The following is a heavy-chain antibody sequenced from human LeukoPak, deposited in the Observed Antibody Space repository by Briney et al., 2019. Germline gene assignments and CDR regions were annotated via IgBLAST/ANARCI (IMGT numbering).Heavy chain of an antibody. CDR3: VKDQYYDSSGYYFDY. CDR2: IWYDGNNK. Sequence: GGSLRLSCAASGFTFSSYGMHWVRHAPGKGLEWSAGIWYDGNNKYYADSVKSRFTISRDNSKNTLYLQMNSLRAEDTAVYYCVKDQYYDSSGYYFDYWGQGTLVTVSS. J-gene: IGHJ4*02. CDR1: GFTFSSYG. V-gene: IGHV3-33*06. D-gene: IGHD3-22*01.